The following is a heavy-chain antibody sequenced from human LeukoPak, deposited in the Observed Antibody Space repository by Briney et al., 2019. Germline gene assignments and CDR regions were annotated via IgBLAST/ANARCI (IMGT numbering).Heavy chain of an antibody. D-gene: IGHD2-15*01. CDR3: AKGRGHYLAY. Sequence: GSSLRLSCAASGFTFSSYGMHWVRQAPGKGLEWVAVISYDGSNKYYADSVKGRFTISRDNSKNTLYLQMNSLRAEDTAVYYCAKGRGHYLAYWGQGTLVTVSS. J-gene: IGHJ4*02. CDR2: ISYDGSNK. CDR1: GFTFSSYG. V-gene: IGHV3-30*18.